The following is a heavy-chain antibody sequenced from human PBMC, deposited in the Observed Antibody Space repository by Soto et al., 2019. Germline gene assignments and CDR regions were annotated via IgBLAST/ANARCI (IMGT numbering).Heavy chain of an antibody. V-gene: IGHV3-21*01. CDR3: ARDPDYYDGSGTTTPYAFDI. Sequence: GGSLRLSCAASGFTFSSYSMNWVRQAPGKGLEWVSSISSSSSYIYYADSVKGRFTISRDNAKNSLYLQMNSLRAEDTAVYYCARDPDYYDGSGTTTPYAFDIWGQGTMVTVSS. CDR1: GFTFSSYS. J-gene: IGHJ3*02. CDR2: ISSSSSYI. D-gene: IGHD3-22*01.